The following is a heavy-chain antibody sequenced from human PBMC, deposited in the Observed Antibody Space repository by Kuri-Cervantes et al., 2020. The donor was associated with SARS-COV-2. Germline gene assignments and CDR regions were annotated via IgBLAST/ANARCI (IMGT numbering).Heavy chain of an antibody. CDR3: ARDPKNSGYDQNYYYYGMDV. J-gene: IGHJ6*02. CDR2: ISYDGSSE. V-gene: IGHV3-30*03. CDR1: GFSFSSYG. Sequence: GGSLRLSCAASGFSFSSYGMHWVRQAPGKGLEWVAVISYDGSSEYYVDSVKGRFTISRDNSKNTLYLQMNSLSAEDTAAYYCARDPKNSGYDQNYYYYGMDVWGQGTTVTVSS. D-gene: IGHD5-12*01.